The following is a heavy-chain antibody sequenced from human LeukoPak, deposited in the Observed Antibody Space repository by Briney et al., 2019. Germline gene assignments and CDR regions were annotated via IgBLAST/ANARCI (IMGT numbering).Heavy chain of an antibody. CDR1: GFTFTSYS. CDR3: AKGGKWDVTPFDY. Sequence: GGSLRLSCAASGFTFTSYSMNWVRQAPGKGLEWVSTISGGGGSTYYADSVKGRFTISRDNSKNTLYLQVNSLRAEDTAVYYCAKGGKWDVTPFDYWGQGTLVTISS. D-gene: IGHD1-26*01. CDR2: ISGGGGST. J-gene: IGHJ4*02. V-gene: IGHV3-23*01.